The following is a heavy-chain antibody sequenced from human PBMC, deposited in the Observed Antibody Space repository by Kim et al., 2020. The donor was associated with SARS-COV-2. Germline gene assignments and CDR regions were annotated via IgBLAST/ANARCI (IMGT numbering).Heavy chain of an antibody. D-gene: IGHD6-25*01. V-gene: IGHV3-23*01. CDR3: AKDPYSWGYVWFDY. J-gene: IGHJ4*02. Sequence: ADSGKGRFTISRDNSKDTLYLEMNGLRAEDTAIYYCAKDPYSWGYVWFDYWGQGTLVTVSS.